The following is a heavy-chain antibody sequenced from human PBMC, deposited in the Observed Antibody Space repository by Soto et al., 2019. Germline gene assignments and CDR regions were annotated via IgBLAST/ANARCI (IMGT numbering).Heavy chain of an antibody. Sequence: QVQLQESGPGLVKPAETLSLTCTVSGGSVSSGNYYWSWIRQPPGKGLDWIGYLYYTGRTNYNPSLKVRFPLPLDTSKNQFSLKLDSVTAADTAIYYCAEMPVTTTNWLAPWGQGTLVIVSS. V-gene: IGHV4-61*01. D-gene: IGHD3-22*01. CDR2: LYYTGRT. J-gene: IGHJ5*02. CDR1: GGSVSSGNYY. CDR3: AEMPVTTTNWLAP.